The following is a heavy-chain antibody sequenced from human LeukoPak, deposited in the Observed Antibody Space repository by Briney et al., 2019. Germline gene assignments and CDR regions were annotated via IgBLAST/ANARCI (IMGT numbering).Heavy chain of an antibody. Sequence: ASVKVSCKASGYTFTSYAMHWVRQAPGKRLEWMGWINAGNGNTKYSQKFQGRVTITRDPSASTAYMELSSLRSEDTAVYYCAMYSFDRVYDFWSGYFDPWGQGTLVTVSS. J-gene: IGHJ5*02. CDR1: GYTFTSYA. D-gene: IGHD3-3*01. CDR3: AMYSFDRVYDFWSGYFDP. CDR2: INAGNGNT. V-gene: IGHV1-3*01.